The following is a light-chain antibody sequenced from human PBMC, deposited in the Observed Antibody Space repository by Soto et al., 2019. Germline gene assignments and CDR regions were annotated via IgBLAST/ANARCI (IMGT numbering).Light chain of an antibody. J-gene: IGLJ1*01. V-gene: IGLV2-8*01. CDR2: EVN. Sequence: HSVLTHPPSASWSPGQSVTISCTGTSSDVGGYNYVSWFQQHPGKAPKLIIHEVNQRPSGVPDRFSGSKSGNTASLTVSGLRAEDEGTYYCSSYGGYNNVVFGTGTKVTVL. CDR1: SSDVGGYNY. CDR3: SSYGGYNNVV.